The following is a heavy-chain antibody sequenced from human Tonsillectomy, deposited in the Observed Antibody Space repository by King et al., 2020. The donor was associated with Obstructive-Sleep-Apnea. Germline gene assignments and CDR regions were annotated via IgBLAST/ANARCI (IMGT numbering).Heavy chain of an antibody. Sequence: QLQESGPGLVKPSETLSLTCTVSGGSISSYYWSWIRQPPGKGLECIGYIYYSGSTNYNPSLKSRVTISVDTSKNQFSLKLSSVTAADTAVYDCAGVPRGPIDYNWPRWFDPWGQGTLVTVSS. V-gene: IGHV4-59*01. CDR3: AGVPRGPIDYNWPRWFDP. J-gene: IGHJ5*02. D-gene: IGHD1-20*01. CDR1: GGSISSYY. CDR2: IYYSGST.